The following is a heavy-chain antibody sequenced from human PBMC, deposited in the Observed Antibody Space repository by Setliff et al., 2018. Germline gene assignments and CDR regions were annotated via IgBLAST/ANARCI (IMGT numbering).Heavy chain of an antibody. Sequence: SETLSLTCTVSGGSISSGSYYWSWIRQPAGKGLEWIGRIYTSGSTNYNSSLKSRVTISVDTSKNQFSLKLSSVTAADTAVYYCARHPHYDSSGYRDYWGQGTLVTVSS. J-gene: IGHJ4*02. CDR1: GGSISSGSYY. D-gene: IGHD3-22*01. V-gene: IGHV4-61*02. CDR2: IYTSGST. CDR3: ARHPHYDSSGYRDY.